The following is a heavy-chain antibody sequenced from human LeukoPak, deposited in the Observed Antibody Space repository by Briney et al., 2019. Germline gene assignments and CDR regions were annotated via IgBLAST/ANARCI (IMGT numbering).Heavy chain of an antibody. Sequence: GGSLRLSCAASGFTFSSYAMSWVRQAPGKGLEWISAIGRSGDSIFYADSVKGRFTISRDNSKDTLYLQMNSLRAEDTAVYYCAKRPSAGNVYFDPWGQGTLVTVSS. V-gene: IGHV3-23*01. D-gene: IGHD6-13*01. J-gene: IGHJ4*02. CDR2: IGRSGDSI. CDR3: AKRPSAGNVYFDP. CDR1: GFTFSSYA.